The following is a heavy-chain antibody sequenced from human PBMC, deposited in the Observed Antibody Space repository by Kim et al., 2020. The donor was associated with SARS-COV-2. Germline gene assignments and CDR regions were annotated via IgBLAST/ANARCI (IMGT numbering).Heavy chain of an antibody. Sequence: SVKVSCEASGGPFSYYTIAWLRQAPGQGLEWMGGIIPRSGTTNYAQKFQGRVTMTADGSTNRADMELSSLRFDDTAIYYCARGDGDTVEEPDAMFIFHIWGQGTTVTVSS. D-gene: IGHD2-2*01. CDR1: GGPFSYYT. CDR3: ARGDGDTVEEPDAMFIFHI. J-gene: IGHJ6*01. CDR2: IIPRSGTT. V-gene: IGHV1-69*13.